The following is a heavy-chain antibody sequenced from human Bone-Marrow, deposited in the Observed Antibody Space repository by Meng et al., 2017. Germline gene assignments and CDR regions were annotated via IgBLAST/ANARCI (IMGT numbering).Heavy chain of an antibody. CDR2: IYTSGSI. CDR3: ARGKYYYDSSGYYEPLDAFDI. CDR1: GGSISSGSYY. D-gene: IGHD3-22*01. Sequence: LRLSCTVSGGSISSGSYYWSWSRQPAGKGLEWIGRIYTSGSINYNPSLKSRVTISVDTSKNQFSLKLSSVTAADTAVYYCARGKYYYDSSGYYEPLDAFDIGGQGTMVTVSS. J-gene: IGHJ3*02. V-gene: IGHV4-61*02.